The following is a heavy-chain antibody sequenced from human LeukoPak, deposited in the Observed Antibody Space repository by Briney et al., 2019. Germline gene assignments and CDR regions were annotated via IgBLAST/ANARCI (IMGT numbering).Heavy chain of an antibody. D-gene: IGHD6-13*01. CDR1: GFTFSTYG. V-gene: IGHV3-23*01. J-gene: IGHJ4*02. Sequence: PGGSLRLSCAASGFTFSTYGMTWVRQAPGKGLEWVSAISGSGGSTYYADSVKGRFTISRDNSKNTLYLQMNSLRPEDTALYYCAKGGGTGYSSSWYSNWGQGTLVTVSS. CDR3: AKGGGTGYSSSWYSN. CDR2: ISGSGGST.